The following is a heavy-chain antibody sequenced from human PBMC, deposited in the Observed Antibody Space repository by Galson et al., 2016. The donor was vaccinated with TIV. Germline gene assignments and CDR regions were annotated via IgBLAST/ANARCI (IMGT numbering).Heavy chain of an antibody. D-gene: IGHD2-15*01. J-gene: IGHJ2*01. Sequence: SCKASGYTFTDSYLHWVRQAPGQGLEWMGWINPDSGATNYAQKFQGRVTMTRDKSTSTAYLDLRLLTSDDTAVYFCARSCWGPPLGHCLLTACYTAWYSDVWGRGTLIIVCS. V-gene: IGHV1-2*02. CDR2: INPDSGAT. CDR3: ARSCWGPPLGHCLLTACYTAWYSDV. CDR1: GYTFTDSY.